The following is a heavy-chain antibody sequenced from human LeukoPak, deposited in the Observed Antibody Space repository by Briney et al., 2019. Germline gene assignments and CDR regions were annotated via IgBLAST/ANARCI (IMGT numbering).Heavy chain of an antibody. V-gene: IGHV3-74*01. CDR3: ARERRGVYYYGMDV. CDR1: GLTFSSHW. CDR2: ITNDGSST. J-gene: IGHJ6*02. D-gene: IGHD3-10*01. Sequence: GGSLRLSCAASGLTFSSHWMHWVRQAPGKGLVWVSRITNDGSSTTYADSVKGRFTISRDNAKNMLYLQVNSLRAEDTAVYYCARERRGVYYYGMDVWGQGTTVTVSS.